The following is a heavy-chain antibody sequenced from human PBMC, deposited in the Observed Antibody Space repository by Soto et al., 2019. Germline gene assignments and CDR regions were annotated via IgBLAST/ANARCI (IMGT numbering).Heavy chain of an antibody. CDR1: GFTFSSYW. CDR2: VDSGGSTT. CDR3: VRGAFHHYYLDS. J-gene: IGHJ4*02. Sequence: EVQLVESGGGLVQPGGSLRLSCAASGFTFSSYWIHWVRQAPGKGLVLVSRVDSGGSTTNYADSVKGRFTISRDNAKNTLYLQMNSLRDEDTAVYHCVRGAFHHYYLDSWGQGTLVTVAS. D-gene: IGHD2-21*01. V-gene: IGHV3-74*01.